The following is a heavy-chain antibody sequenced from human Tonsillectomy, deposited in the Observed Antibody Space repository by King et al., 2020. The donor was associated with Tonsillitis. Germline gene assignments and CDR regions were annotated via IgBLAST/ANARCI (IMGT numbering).Heavy chain of an antibody. V-gene: IGHV3-21*01. CDR3: ARDNTRYGDYVNAVDV. J-gene: IGHJ3*01. D-gene: IGHD5-12*01. CDR1: GFPFSNYI. CDR2: IDSSSSYI. Sequence: VQLVESGGGLVKPGGSLRLSCAASGFPFSNYIMNWVRRPPGKGLEWVASIDSSSSYIYYAGAVKGRFTISRDDAKNSLYLILNSLRVEDTAVYYCARDNTRYGDYVNAVDVWGQGTGVTVSS.